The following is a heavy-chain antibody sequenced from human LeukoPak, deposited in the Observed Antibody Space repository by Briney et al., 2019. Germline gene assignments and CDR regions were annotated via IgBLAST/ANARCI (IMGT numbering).Heavy chain of an antibody. CDR1: GFTFSSYA. V-gene: IGHV3-23*01. D-gene: IGHD3-16*01. J-gene: IGHJ4*02. CDR2: ISGTGGST. CDR3: AKDQGLGELQYTNPPFDY. Sequence: GGSLRLSCAASGFTFSSYAMSWVRQAPGKGLEWVSAISGTGGSTYYAASVKGRLTISRDNSKNTLYLQMNSLRAEDTAVYYCAKDQGLGELQYTNPPFDYWGQGTLVTVSS.